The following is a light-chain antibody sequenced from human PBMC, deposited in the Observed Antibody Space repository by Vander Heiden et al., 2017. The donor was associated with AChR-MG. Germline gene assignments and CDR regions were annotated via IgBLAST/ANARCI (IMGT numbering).Light chain of an antibody. J-gene: IGLJ2*01. V-gene: IGLV2-14*01. CDR3: SSYTSSSTVV. CDR2: DVS. Sequence: QSALTQPASVSGSPGQSITISRTGTSSDVGGYNYVSWYQQHPGKAPKLMIYDVSKRPSGVSNRFSGSQSGNTASLTISGLQAEDEADYYCSSYTSSSTVVFGGGTKLTVL. CDR1: SSDVGGYNY.